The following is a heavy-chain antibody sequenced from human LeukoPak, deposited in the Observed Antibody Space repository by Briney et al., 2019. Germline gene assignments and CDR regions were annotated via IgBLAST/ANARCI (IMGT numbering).Heavy chain of an antibody. CDR1: GFSVRSKY. CDR2: LQSVGNT. V-gene: IGHV3-53*01. Sequence: GGSLRLSCAASGFSVRSKYMSWVRQAPGKGLEWVSVLQSVGNTFYADSVKGRFSISRDRSKNTVYLQMDSLRAEDTAVYYCARDAEGEEQMATTYFDLWGQGSLVIVSS. D-gene: IGHD5-24*01. J-gene: IGHJ4*02. CDR3: ARDAEGEEQMATTYFDL.